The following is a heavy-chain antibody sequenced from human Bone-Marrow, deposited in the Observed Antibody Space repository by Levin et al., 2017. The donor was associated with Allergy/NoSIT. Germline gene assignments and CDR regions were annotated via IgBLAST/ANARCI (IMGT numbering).Heavy chain of an antibody. CDR1: GYTFTGYY. CDR2: FNPNSGGT. CDR3: ARESPLEWLLSTFDY. J-gene: IGHJ4*02. D-gene: IGHD3-3*01. Sequence: GASVKVSCKTSGYTFTGYYMHWVRRAPGQGLEWMGRFNPNSGGTQYAQNFQGRVTMTRDTSISTAYMELSGLTSDDPAVYYCARESPLEWLLSTFDYWGQGTLVTVSS. V-gene: IGHV1-2*06.